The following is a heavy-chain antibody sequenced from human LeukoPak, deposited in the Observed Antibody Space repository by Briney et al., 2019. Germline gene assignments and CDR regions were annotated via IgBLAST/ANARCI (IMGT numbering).Heavy chain of an antibody. CDR2: ISAYNGNT. Sequence: ASVKVSCKASSYTFTNYAFTWVRQAPGQGLEWMGWISAYNGNTNYAQKLQGRVTMTTDTSTSTAYVELRSLRSDDTAVYYCARDLVRGRKYWFDPWGQGTLVTVSS. CDR1: SYTFTNYA. J-gene: IGHJ5*02. D-gene: IGHD3-10*01. V-gene: IGHV1-18*01. CDR3: ARDLVRGRKYWFDP.